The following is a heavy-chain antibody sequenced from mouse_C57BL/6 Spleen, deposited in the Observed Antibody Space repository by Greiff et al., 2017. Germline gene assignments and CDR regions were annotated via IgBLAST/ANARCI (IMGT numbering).Heavy chain of an antibody. V-gene: IGHV1-39*01. CDR3: ARSSLTTVGATYGDYFDY. CDR1: GYSFTDYN. CDR2: INPNYGTT. D-gene: IGHD1-1*01. Sequence: EVQGVESGPELVKPGASVKISCKASGYSFTDYNMNWVKQSNGKSLEWIGVINPNYGTTSYNQKFKGKATLTVDQSSSTAYMQLNSLTSEDSAVYYCARSSLTTVGATYGDYFDYWGQGTTLTVSS. J-gene: IGHJ2*01.